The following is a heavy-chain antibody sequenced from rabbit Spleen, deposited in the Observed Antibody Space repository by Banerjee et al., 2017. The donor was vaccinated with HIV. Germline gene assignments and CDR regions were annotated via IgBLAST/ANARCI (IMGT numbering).Heavy chain of an antibody. V-gene: IGHV1S45*01. J-gene: IGHJ4*01. CDR2: INAATGKP. CDR1: GFSFHSSYY. CDR3: ARDLVGVIGWNFYL. Sequence: QEQLEESGGGLVQPEGSLTLACTASGFSFHSSYYMCWVRQAPGKGLEWIACINAATGKPVYATWAKGRFTISRTSSTTVTLRMTSLTAADRAAYFCARDLVGVIGWNFYLWGPGTLVTVS. D-gene: IGHD1-1*01.